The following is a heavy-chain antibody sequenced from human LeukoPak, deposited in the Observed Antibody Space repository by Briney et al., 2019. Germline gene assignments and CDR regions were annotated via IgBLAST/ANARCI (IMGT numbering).Heavy chain of an antibody. CDR3: ARVAPTYCGGDCYPD. V-gene: IGHV3-74*01. CDR1: GFIFSSYW. Sequence: GGSLRLSCAASGFIFSSYWMHWVRQAPGKGLVWVSRINSDGSSTSYADSVKGRFTISRDNAKNTLYLQMNSLRAEDTAVYYCARVAPTYCGGDCYPDWGQGTLVTVSS. CDR2: INSDGSST. J-gene: IGHJ4*02. D-gene: IGHD2-21*02.